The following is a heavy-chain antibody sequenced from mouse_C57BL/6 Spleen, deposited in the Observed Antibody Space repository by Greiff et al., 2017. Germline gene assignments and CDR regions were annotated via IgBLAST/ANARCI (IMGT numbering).Heavy chain of an antibody. J-gene: IGHJ4*01. V-gene: IGHV1-55*01. D-gene: IGHD1-1*01. CDR1: GYTFTSYW. Sequence: LQQPGAELVKPGASVKMSCKASGYTFTSYWITWVKQRPGQGLEWIGDIYPGSGSTNYNEKFKSKATLTVDTSSSTAYMQLSSLTSEDSAVYDCARADYYGSSYYYYAMDYWGQGTSVTVSS. CDR2: IYPGSGST. CDR3: ARADYYGSSYYYYAMDY.